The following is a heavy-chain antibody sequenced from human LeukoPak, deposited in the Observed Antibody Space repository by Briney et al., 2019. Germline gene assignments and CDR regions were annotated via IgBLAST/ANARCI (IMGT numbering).Heavy chain of an antibody. Sequence: ASVKVSCKASGYTFTGYYMHLVRQAPGQGLEWMGWIKPNSGGTNYAQKFQGRVTMTRDTSISTAYMELSRLRSDDTAVYYCARVGGSSGWTNFDYWGQGTLVTVSS. V-gene: IGHV1-2*02. CDR3: ARVGGSSGWTNFDY. D-gene: IGHD6-19*01. CDR1: GYTFTGYY. CDR2: IKPNSGGT. J-gene: IGHJ4*02.